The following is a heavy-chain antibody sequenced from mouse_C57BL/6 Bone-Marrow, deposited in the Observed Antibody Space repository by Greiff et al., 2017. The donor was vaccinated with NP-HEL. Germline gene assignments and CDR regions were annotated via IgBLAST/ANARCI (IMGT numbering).Heavy chain of an antibody. CDR3: ARGDGYYWFAY. J-gene: IGHJ3*01. CDR1: GFNIKNTY. Sequence: VQLQQSVAELVRPGASVKLSCTASGFNIKNTYMPWVKQRPEQGLEWIGRIDPANGNTKYAPKFQGKATITADTSSNTAYLQLSSLTSEDTAIYYCARGDGYYWFAYWGQGTLVTVSA. CDR2: IDPANGNT. V-gene: IGHV14-3*01. D-gene: IGHD2-3*01.